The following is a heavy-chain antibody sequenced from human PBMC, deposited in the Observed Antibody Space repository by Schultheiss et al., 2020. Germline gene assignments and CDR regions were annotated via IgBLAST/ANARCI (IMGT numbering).Heavy chain of an antibody. J-gene: IGHJ4*02. D-gene: IGHD6-13*01. V-gene: IGHV3-23*01. CDR1: GLTLSGYA. Sequence: GGSLRLSCLGSGLTLSGYAVSWVRQAPGMGLEWVSYISSSGSTIYYADSVKGRFIISRDNSKNTVYLQMNSLKAEDTALYYCARDLGSSSCSWGQGTLVNVYS. CDR2: ISSSGSTI. CDR3: ARDLGSSSCS.